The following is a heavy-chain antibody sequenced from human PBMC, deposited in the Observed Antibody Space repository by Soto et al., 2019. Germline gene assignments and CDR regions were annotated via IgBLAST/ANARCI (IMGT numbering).Heavy chain of an antibody. CDR2: ISYDGTNK. CDR1: GFTFRNYG. V-gene: IGHV3-30*03. CDR3: ASWDLGTSGYHYQGYYNGMDV. D-gene: IGHD3-22*01. Sequence: LRLSCAGSGFTFRNYGMHWVRQVPGKGLEWVALISYDGTNKYYADSVKGRFTISRDNSKNTLYLQMNSLRDEDTAVYYCASWDLGTSGYHYQGYYNGMDVWGQGTTVTVSS. J-gene: IGHJ6*02.